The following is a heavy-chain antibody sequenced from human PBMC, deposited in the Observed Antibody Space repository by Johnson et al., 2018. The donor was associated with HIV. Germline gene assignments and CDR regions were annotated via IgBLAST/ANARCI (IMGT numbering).Heavy chain of an antibody. J-gene: IGHJ3*02. Sequence: VQLVESGGGLVQPGGSLRLSCAASGFTVSNNYMNWVRQAPGKGLEWVSLIYRDNSTYYADSVKGRFTISRDNSKNTLYLQMNSLRAEDTAVYYCSTGFSSWAFDIWGQGTMVTVSS. CDR3: STGFSSWAFDI. CDR2: IYRDNST. CDR1: GFTVSNNY. V-gene: IGHV3-66*01. D-gene: IGHD6-13*01.